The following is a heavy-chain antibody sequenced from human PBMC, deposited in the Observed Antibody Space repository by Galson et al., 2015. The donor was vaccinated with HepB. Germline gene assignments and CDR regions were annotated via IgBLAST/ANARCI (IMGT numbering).Heavy chain of an antibody. D-gene: IGHD3-22*01. J-gene: IGHJ4*02. CDR2: INQDGSET. V-gene: IGHV3-7*01. CDR1: GFSFSNYW. Sequence: SLRLSCAASGFSFSNYWMSWVRLAPGKGLEWVANINQDGSETYYVDSVRGRFTISRDNAENSPTLQMNSLRAEDTAVYFCAREKYYHDSSGYYRGRSIDYWGQGTLVTVSS. CDR3: AREKYYHDSSGYYRGRSIDY.